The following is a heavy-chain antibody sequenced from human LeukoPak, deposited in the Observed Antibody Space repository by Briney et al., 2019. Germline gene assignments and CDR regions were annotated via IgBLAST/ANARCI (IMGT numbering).Heavy chain of an antibody. V-gene: IGHV3-49*04. CDR2: IRSKIYGGTT. Sequence: QPGRSLRLSCTASGFTFGDYAMSWVRQAPGKGLEWVTFIRSKIYGGTTEYAASVKGRFTISRDDSKSIAYLQMNSLKTEDTAVYYCTRAGGNYDYWRQGTLVTVSS. CDR1: GFTFGDYA. D-gene: IGHD1-14*01. J-gene: IGHJ4*02. CDR3: TRAGGNYDY.